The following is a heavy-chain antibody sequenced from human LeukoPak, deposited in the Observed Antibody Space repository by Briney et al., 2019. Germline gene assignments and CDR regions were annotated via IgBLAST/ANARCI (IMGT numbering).Heavy chain of an antibody. V-gene: IGHV3-33*01. CDR1: GFIFSNYG. CDR3: ARADCSSSSCPSKFDY. D-gene: IGHD2-2*01. Sequence: GGSLRLSCVASGFIFSNYGLHWVRQAPGKGLEWVAVICYDGSRKYYADSVKGRFTISRDNSKNTLYLQMNSLRVEDTAVYYCARADCSSSSCPSKFDYWGQGTLVTVSS. J-gene: IGHJ4*02. CDR2: ICYDGSRK.